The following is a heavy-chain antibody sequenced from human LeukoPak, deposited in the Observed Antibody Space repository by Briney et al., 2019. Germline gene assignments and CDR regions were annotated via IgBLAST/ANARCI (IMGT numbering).Heavy chain of an antibody. CDR3: AREYYYDSSGYYPPHAFDI. J-gene: IGHJ3*02. D-gene: IGHD3-22*01. Sequence: SETLSLTCTVSGGSISTYYWSWIRQPPGKGLEWIGYIYYSGSTNYNPSLKSRVTISVDTSKKQFSLKLSSVTAADTAVYYCAREYYYDSSGYYPPHAFDIWGQGTMVTVSS. V-gene: IGHV4-59*01. CDR1: GGSISTYY. CDR2: IYYSGST.